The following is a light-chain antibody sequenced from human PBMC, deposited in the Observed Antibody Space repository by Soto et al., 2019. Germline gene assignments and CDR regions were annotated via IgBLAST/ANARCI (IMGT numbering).Light chain of an antibody. J-gene: IGKJ1*01. CDR2: QVS. Sequence: DVVMTQSPLSLSVTLGQPASISCRSSQGLVYSDGNTFLNWFHQRPGQSPRRLIYQVSNRDSGVPDRFSGSGSGTDYTLKISRVEAEDVGIYYCVQGTQLPWTFGQGTKVEIK. CDR3: VQGTQLPWT. CDR1: QGLVYSDGNTF. V-gene: IGKV2-30*01.